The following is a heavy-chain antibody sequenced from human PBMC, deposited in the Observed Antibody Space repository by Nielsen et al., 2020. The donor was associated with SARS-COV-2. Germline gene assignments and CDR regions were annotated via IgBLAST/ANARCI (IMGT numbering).Heavy chain of an antibody. CDR1: GFTFNRYY. CDR3: AGDQEVRDVISYYYYGLDV. V-gene: IGHV1-46*02. CDR2: INPRGDRP. D-gene: IGHD3-10*01. Sequence: ASVKVSCKASGFTFNRYYMHWVRQAPGQGLEWMGVINPRGDRPSYTQKFRDRVTMTRDTSTSTVYMEVSSLRSEDTAVYYCAGDQEVRDVISYYYYGLDVWGQGTTVTVSS. J-gene: IGHJ6*02.